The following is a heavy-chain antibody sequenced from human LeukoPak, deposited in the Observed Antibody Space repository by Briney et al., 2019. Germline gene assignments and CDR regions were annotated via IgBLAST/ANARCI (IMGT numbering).Heavy chain of an antibody. V-gene: IGHV3-11*04. CDR3: ARHLGSSARSAYYYMDV. D-gene: IGHD6-6*01. J-gene: IGHJ6*03. CDR1: GFTFSDYY. CDR2: ISGHEITT. Sequence: GGSLRLSCAASGFTFSDYYMSWVCQAPGKGLEWVSDISGHEITTCYADSVKGRYTVSRDNANNSLYLHMESLRVEDTAVYFCARHLGSSARSAYYYMDVWGKGTTVTVSS.